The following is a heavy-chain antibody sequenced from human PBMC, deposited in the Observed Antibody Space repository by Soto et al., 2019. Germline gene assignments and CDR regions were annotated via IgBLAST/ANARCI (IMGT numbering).Heavy chain of an antibody. D-gene: IGHD3-10*01. CDR1: LFTFRTYT. Sequence: LTLSCISSLFTFRTYTMTWVRQAPGKGLEWVSGIRGFSPYTFYAESVKGRFTISRDNAKNSLYLQMDSLRAEDTAVYYCARDRGYDAHDYYYNAMDVWGQGTTVTVSS. J-gene: IGHJ6*02. CDR2: IRGFSPYT. CDR3: ARDRGYDAHDYYYNAMDV. V-gene: IGHV3-21*01.